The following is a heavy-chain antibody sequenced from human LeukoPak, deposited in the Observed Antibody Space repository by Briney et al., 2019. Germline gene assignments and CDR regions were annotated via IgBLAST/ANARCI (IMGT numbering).Heavy chain of an antibody. CDR2: KFRSGNT. CDR1: GYSVNTDFY. D-gene: IGHD4-17*01. V-gene: IGHV4-38-2*02. Sequence: SETLSPTCTVSGYSVNTDFYWGWIRQPPGKGLEWIGSKFRSGNTFYNPSLKGRVAIWIDTSKNQLSLKLSSLTAADTAVYYCARIKYGDLVDFWGQGTLVTVSS. J-gene: IGHJ4*01. CDR3: ARIKYGDLVDF.